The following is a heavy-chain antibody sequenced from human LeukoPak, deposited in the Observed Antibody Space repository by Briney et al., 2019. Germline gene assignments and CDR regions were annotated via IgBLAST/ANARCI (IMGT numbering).Heavy chain of an antibody. J-gene: IGHJ5*02. CDR1: GFTFSSYA. CDR2: ISGSGGST. Sequence: GGSLRLSCAASGFTFSSYAMSCVRQAPGTGLEWVSAISGSGGSTHYADSVKGRFTLSRDSSKNTLFLQMNSLRAEDTAVYYCARISGWYQTWGQGTLVTVSS. V-gene: IGHV3-23*01. D-gene: IGHD6-19*01. CDR3: ARISGWYQT.